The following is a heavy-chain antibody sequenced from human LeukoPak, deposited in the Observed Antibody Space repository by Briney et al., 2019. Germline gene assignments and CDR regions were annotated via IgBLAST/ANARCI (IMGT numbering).Heavy chain of an antibody. D-gene: IGHD4-11*01. CDR3: ARDVPSYSNYYYYYGMDV. V-gene: IGHV3-7*01. Sequence: GGSLRLSCAASGFTFSSYWMSWVRQAPGKGLEWVANIKQDGSEKYYVDSVKGRFTISRDNAKNSLYLQMNSLRAEDTAVYYCARDVPSYSNYYYYYGMDVWGQGTTVTVSS. CDR2: IKQDGSEK. CDR1: GFTFSSYW. J-gene: IGHJ6*02.